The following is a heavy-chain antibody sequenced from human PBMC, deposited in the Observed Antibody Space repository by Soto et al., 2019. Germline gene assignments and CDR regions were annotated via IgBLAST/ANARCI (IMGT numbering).Heavy chain of an antibody. CDR3: ARNLYTPIVVVPTYFDL. CDR1: GFTFSSYT. D-gene: IGHD3-22*01. Sequence: GGSLRLSCAASGFTFSSYTMNWVRQAPGKGLEWVSSTTSRSSYIYYADSVKGRFTISRDNAKNSLYLQMNDLRAEDTAVYYCARNLYTPIVVVPTYFDLWGRGTLVTVSS. CDR2: TTSRSSYI. J-gene: IGHJ2*01. V-gene: IGHV3-21*01.